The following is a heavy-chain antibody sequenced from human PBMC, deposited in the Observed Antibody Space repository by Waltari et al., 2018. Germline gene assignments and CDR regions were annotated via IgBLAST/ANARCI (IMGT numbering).Heavy chain of an antibody. CDR1: GYPLTDLS. Sequence: QVQLVQSGAEVKKPGASVKVSCKVSGYPLTDLSIHWLRQAPGQGLEGMGGFEPEDADTIYATKFQGRCTMTEDTSTDTAYMELSSLRSEDTAVYYCATGGAPPEGAFDIWGQGTMVTVSS. J-gene: IGHJ3*02. CDR3: ATGGAPPEGAFDI. V-gene: IGHV1-24*01. D-gene: IGHD3-16*01. CDR2: FEPEDADT.